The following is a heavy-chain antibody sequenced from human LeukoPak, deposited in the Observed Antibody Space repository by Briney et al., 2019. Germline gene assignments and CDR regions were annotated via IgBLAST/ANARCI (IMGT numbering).Heavy chain of an antibody. V-gene: IGHV1-18*01. J-gene: IGHJ4*02. CDR2: INAGNGNT. D-gene: IGHD3-3*01. CDR3: ARKVPSGYYFL. CDR1: GYTFTSYG. Sequence: ASVKVSCKASGYTFTSYGISWVRQAPGQGLEWMGWINAGNGNTKYSQKLQGRVTITRDTSASTAYMELSSLRSEDTAVYYCARKVPSGYYFLWGQGTLVTVSS.